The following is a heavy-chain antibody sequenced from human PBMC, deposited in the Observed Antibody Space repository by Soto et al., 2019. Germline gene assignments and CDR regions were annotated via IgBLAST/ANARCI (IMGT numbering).Heavy chain of an antibody. Sequence: SETLSLTCTVSGGSISSYYWSWIRQPPGKGLEWIGYIYYSGSTNYNPSLKSRVTISVDTSKNQFSLKLSSVTAADTAVYYCARDGKNYDILTGYRYYYYGMDVWGQGTTVTVSS. CDR1: GGSISSYY. CDR2: IYYSGST. J-gene: IGHJ6*02. CDR3: ARDGKNYDILTGYRYYYYGMDV. D-gene: IGHD3-9*01. V-gene: IGHV4-59*01.